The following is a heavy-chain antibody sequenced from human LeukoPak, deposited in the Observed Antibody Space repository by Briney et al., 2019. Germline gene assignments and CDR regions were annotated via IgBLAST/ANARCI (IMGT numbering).Heavy chain of an antibody. J-gene: IGHJ4*02. V-gene: IGHV3-21*01. Sequence: GGSLRLSCAASGLTFSSYSMNWVRQAPGKGLEWVSSISSSSSYIYYADSVKGRFTISRDNAKNSLYLQMNSLRAEDTAVYYCARGGSNRITIFGVVPYDYWGQGTLVTVSS. CDR2: ISSSSSYI. CDR1: GLTFSSYS. D-gene: IGHD3-3*01. CDR3: ARGGSNRITIFGVVPYDY.